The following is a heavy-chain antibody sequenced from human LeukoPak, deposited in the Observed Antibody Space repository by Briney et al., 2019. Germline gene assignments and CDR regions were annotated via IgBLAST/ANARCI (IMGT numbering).Heavy chain of an antibody. J-gene: IGHJ4*02. V-gene: IGHV3-74*01. Sequence: GGSLRLSCAASGFTFSSYWMHWVRQAPGKGLVWVSRINPDGSNTDYADSVKGRFTISRDYSKNTLDLQMNSLRADDTAVYYCARARNSNFRYFDYWGQGALVTVSS. CDR3: ARARNSNFRYFDY. CDR2: INPDGSNT. D-gene: IGHD2/OR15-2a*01. CDR1: GFTFSSYW.